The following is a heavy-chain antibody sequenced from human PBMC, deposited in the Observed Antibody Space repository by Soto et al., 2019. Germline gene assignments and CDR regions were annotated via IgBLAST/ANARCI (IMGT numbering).Heavy chain of an antibody. D-gene: IGHD4-17*01. V-gene: IGHV1-69*12. CDR2: IIPIFGTA. Sequence: QVQLVQSGAEVKKPGSSVKVSCKASGGTFSSYAISWVRQAPGQGLEWMGGIIPIFGTANYAQKFQGRVTITADESTSTAYMELSSLRSEDTAVYYCARASQATVTNIGNYGMDVWGQGTTVTVSS. CDR3: ARASQATVTNIGNYGMDV. J-gene: IGHJ6*02. CDR1: GGTFSSYA.